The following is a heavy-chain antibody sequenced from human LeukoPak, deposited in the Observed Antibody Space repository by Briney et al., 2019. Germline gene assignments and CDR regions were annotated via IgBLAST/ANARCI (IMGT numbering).Heavy chain of an antibody. J-gene: IGHJ5*02. CDR1: GFTFSSYA. Sequence: PGGSLRLSCAASGFTFSSYAMHWVRQAPGKGLEWVAVISYDGSNKYYADSVKGRFTISRDNSKNTPYLQMNSLRAEDTAVYYCARYGGEAEYGSEGFDPWGQGTLVTVSS. CDR3: ARYGGEAEYGSEGFDP. V-gene: IGHV3-30-3*01. CDR2: ISYDGSNK. D-gene: IGHD3-10*01.